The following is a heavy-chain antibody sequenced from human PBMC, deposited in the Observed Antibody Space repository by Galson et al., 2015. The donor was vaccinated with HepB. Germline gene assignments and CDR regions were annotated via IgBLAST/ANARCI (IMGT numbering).Heavy chain of an antibody. CDR1: GYKFANFG. Sequence: SVKVSCKGSGYKFANFGISWVRQAPRQGLEWMGWINTHNGDTNYARKFLGRVTMTTDTSTSTAYMELRNLRYDDTALYYCAKDYAVTTKGWFDPWGQGTLVTVSS. CDR2: INTHNGDT. J-gene: IGHJ5*02. V-gene: IGHV1-18*01. D-gene: IGHD4-17*01. CDR3: AKDYAVTTKGWFDP.